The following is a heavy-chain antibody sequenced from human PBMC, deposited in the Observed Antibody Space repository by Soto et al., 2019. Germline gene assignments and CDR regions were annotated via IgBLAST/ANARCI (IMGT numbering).Heavy chain of an antibody. CDR1: GGTFSSYA. CDR3: AGAYSSSWFTTLRNGYYYGMDV. D-gene: IGHD6-13*01. V-gene: IGHV1-69*13. CDR2: IIPIFGTA. Sequence: GASVKVSCKASGGTFSSYAISWVRQAPGQGLEWMGGIIPIFGTANYAQKFQGRVTITADESTSTAYMELSSLRSEDTAVYYCAGAYSSSWFTTLRNGYYYGMDVWGQGTTVTRLL. J-gene: IGHJ6*02.